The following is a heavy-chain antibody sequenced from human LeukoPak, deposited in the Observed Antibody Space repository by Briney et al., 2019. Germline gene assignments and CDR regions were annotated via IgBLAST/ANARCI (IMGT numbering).Heavy chain of an antibody. CDR1: GFTFSRYW. V-gene: IGHV3-74*01. CDR3: AKDFGELASYYMDV. D-gene: IGHD3-10*01. CDR2: INSDGSST. Sequence: PGGSLRLSCAASGFTFSRYWMHWVRQAPGKGLVWVSRINSDGSSTSYADSVRGRFTISRDNAKNTLYLQMNSLRAGDTAVYYCAKDFGELASYYMDVWGKETTVTVSS. J-gene: IGHJ6*03.